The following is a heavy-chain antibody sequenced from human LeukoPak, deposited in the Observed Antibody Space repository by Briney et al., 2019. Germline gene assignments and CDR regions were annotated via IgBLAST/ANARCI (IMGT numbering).Heavy chain of an antibody. D-gene: IGHD6-13*01. Sequence: GASVTVSFKASGGTFSSYAISWVRQAPGQGLEWMGGIIPIFGTANYAQKFQGRVTITADESTSTAYMELSSLRSEDTAVYYCATRGGVIAAASSHFDYWGQGTLGTVSA. CDR2: IIPIFGTA. V-gene: IGHV1-69*13. CDR1: GGTFSSYA. CDR3: ATRGGVIAAASSHFDY. J-gene: IGHJ4*02.